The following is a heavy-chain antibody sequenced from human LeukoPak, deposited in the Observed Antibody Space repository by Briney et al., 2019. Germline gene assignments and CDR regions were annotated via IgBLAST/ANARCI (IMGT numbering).Heavy chain of an antibody. Sequence: GRSLRLSCAASGFSFNGYGMHWVRQAPGKGLEWVAVISWDGTNKYYADFVKGRSTISRDNSKNTLSLQMNGLIPEDTAVYYCAKSVASDAYWGQGTLVTVSS. D-gene: IGHD5-12*01. CDR2: ISWDGTNK. CDR3: AKSVASDAY. V-gene: IGHV3-30*18. J-gene: IGHJ4*02. CDR1: GFSFNGYG.